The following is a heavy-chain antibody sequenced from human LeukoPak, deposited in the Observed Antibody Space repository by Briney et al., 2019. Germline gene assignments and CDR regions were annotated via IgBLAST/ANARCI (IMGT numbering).Heavy chain of an antibody. CDR3: ARGEGSGGPYYYYYGMDV. J-gene: IGHJ6*02. Sequence: SGTLSLTCTVSGGSISSYYWSWIRQPPGKGLEWIGYIYYSGSTNYNPSLKSRVTISVDTSKNQFSLKLSSVTAADTAVYYCARGEGSGGPYYYYYGMDVWGQGTTVTVSS. D-gene: IGHD3-3*01. CDR2: IYYSGST. CDR1: GGSISSYY. V-gene: IGHV4-59*01.